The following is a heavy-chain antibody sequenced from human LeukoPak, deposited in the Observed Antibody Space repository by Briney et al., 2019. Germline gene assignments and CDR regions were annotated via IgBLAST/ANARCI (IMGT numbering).Heavy chain of an antibody. Sequence: SETLSLTCAVYGGSFSGYYWSWIRQPPGKGLEWVGEINHSGSTNYYPSLKRRVTISVDPSKHQLSLKLSSVTAADTAVYYCARLGRGLAGPEGKILAYWGPGTLVTVSS. J-gene: IGHJ4*02. CDR2: INHSGST. V-gene: IGHV4-34*01. CDR1: GGSFSGYY. CDR3: ARLGRGLAGPEGKILAY. D-gene: IGHD1-14*01.